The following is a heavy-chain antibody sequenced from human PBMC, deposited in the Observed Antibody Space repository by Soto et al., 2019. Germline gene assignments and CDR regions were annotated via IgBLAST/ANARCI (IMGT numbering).Heavy chain of an antibody. CDR2: INPNSGGT. Sequence: QVQLVQSGAEVKKPGASVKVSCKASGYTFTGYYMHWVRQAPGQGLEWMGWINPNSGGTNYAPKLPGWVTMTRDTSISTAYMELSRLRSDDTAVYYCARYRAAAGHVRVGTQGWFDPWGQGTLVTVSS. J-gene: IGHJ5*02. CDR1: GYTFTGYY. V-gene: IGHV1-2*04. CDR3: ARYRAAAGHVRVGTQGWFDP. D-gene: IGHD6-13*01.